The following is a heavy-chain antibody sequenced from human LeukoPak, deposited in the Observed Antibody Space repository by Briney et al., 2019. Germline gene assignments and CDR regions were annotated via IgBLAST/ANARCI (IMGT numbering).Heavy chain of an antibody. V-gene: IGHV1-2*04. CDR2: INPNSGGT. D-gene: IGHD3-22*01. Sequence: ASVKVSCKASGGTFSSYAISWVRQAPGQGLEWMGWINPNSGGTNYAQKFQGWVTMTRDTSISTAYMELSRLRSDDTAVYYCARAPTTYYYDSSGPNYYYYYGMDVWGQGTTVTVSS. J-gene: IGHJ6*02. CDR1: GGTFSSYA. CDR3: ARAPTTYYYDSSGPNYYYYYGMDV.